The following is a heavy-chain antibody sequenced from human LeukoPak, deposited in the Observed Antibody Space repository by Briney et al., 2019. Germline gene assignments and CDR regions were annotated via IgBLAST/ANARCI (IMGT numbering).Heavy chain of an antibody. CDR1: GGSISSGDYY. CDR3: ATSLYTSGWSDY. J-gene: IGHJ4*02. D-gene: IGHD6-19*01. V-gene: IGHV4-31*03. CDR2: IYNSWNT. Sequence: SETLSLTCTASGGSISSGDYYWSWIRQHPGKGLEWIGHIYNSWNTDYNPSLKSRVTISVDTSKSHFSLKLSSVTAADTAVYYCATSLYTSGWSDYWGQGTLVTVSS.